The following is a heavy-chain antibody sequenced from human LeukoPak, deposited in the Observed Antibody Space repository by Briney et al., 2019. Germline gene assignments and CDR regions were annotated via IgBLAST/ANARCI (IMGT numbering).Heavy chain of an antibody. CDR2: IYYSGST. CDR3: ARAISSFYYFGY. D-gene: IGHD2/OR15-2a*01. V-gene: IGHV4-59*01. CDR1: GGSISSYY. J-gene: IGHJ4*02. Sequence: SETLSLTCTVSGGSISSYYWSWIRQPPGKGLEWIGYIYYSGSTNYNPSLKSRVTISVDTSKNQFSLKLSSVTAADTAVYYCARAISSFYYFGYWGQGTLVTVSS.